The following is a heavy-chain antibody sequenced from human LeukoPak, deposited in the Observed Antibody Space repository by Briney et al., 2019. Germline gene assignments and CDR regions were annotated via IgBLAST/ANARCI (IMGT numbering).Heavy chain of an antibody. CDR3: ARDISGYSGYDLDDY. Sequence: GGSLRLSCAASGFTFSSYAMSWVRQAPGKGLEWVSAISGSGGSTYYADSVKGRFTISRDNSKNTLYLQMNSLRAEDTAVYYCARDISGYSGYDLDDYWGQGTLVTVSS. J-gene: IGHJ4*02. CDR2: ISGSGGST. CDR1: GFTFSSYA. D-gene: IGHD5-12*01. V-gene: IGHV3-23*01.